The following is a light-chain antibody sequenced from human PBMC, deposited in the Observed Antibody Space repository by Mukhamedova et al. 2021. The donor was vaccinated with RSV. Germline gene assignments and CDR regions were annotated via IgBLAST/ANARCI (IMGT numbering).Light chain of an antibody. V-gene: IGLV2-14*04. Sequence: VSWYQQRPGKAPQLMIYDVTNRPSGLSHRFPGSKSGNPASLSIPWLQADDAADYYCSPHSSKSTYVFGTG. CDR2: DVT. CDR3: SPHSSKSTYV. J-gene: IGLJ1*01.